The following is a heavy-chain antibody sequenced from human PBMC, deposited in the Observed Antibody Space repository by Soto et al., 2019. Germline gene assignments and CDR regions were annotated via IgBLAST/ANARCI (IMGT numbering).Heavy chain of an antibody. V-gene: IGHV4-30-4*01. CDR1: GGSISSDDYY. Sequence: QVQLQESGPGLVKPSQTLSLTCTVSGGSISSDDYYWSWIRQPPGKGLQWIGYIYYSGSTYYNPSLKSLITIAVDTSKNQSSLRLSSETAADTAVYYCARGTYYYVSSGYQDGWFDPWGQGILVTVSS. J-gene: IGHJ5*02. D-gene: IGHD3-22*01. CDR2: IYYSGST. CDR3: ARGTYYYVSSGYQDGWFDP.